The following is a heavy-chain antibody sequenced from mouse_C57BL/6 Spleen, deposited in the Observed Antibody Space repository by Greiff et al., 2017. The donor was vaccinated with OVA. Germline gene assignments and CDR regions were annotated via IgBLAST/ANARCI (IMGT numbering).Heavy chain of an antibody. V-gene: IGHV1-26*01. J-gene: IGHJ2*01. D-gene: IGHD2-5*01. CDR1: GYTFTDYY. CDR3: ARYYSNFDY. Sequence: VQLQQSGPELVKPGASVKISCKASGYTFTDYYMNWVKQSHGKSLEWIGDINPNNGGTSYNQKFKGKATLTVDKSSSTAYMELRSLTSEDSAVYYCARYYSNFDYWGQGTTRTVSS. CDR2: INPNNGGT.